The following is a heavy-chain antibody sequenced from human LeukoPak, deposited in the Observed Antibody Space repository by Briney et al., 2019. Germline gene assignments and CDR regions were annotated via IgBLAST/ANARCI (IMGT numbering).Heavy chain of an antibody. D-gene: IGHD6-19*01. V-gene: IGHV1-2*02. J-gene: IGHJ4*02. Sequence: ASVKVSCKASGYTFTGYYMHWVRQAPGQGLEWMGWINPNSGGTHYAQKFQGRVTMTRDTSISTAYMELSGLRSDDTAVYYCARGQQWLEAFDYWGLGTLVTVSS. CDR2: INPNSGGT. CDR1: GYTFTGYY. CDR3: ARGQQWLEAFDY.